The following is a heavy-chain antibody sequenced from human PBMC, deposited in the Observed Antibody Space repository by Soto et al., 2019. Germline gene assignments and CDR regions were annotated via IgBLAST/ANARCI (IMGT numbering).Heavy chain of an antibody. D-gene: IGHD4-17*01. Sequence: GWSLRLSCAASGVTFSSYGMHWVRQAPGKGLEWVAVISYDGSNKYYADSVKGRFTISRDNSKNTLYLQMNSLRAEDTAVYYCARDIGLRWSLYGMDVWGQGTTVTVSS. CDR3: ARDIGLRWSLYGMDV. CDR2: ISYDGSNK. CDR1: GVTFSSYG. V-gene: IGHV3-30*03. J-gene: IGHJ6*02.